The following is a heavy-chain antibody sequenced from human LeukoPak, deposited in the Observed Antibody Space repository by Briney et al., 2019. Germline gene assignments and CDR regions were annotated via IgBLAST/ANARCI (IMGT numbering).Heavy chain of an antibody. CDR2: IYWTGGT. CDR1: SISNYY. Sequence: SETLSFTCTVDSISNYYWTWIRQPPGKGLEWIGYIYWTGGTNYNPSLQSRVTMSVDTSKNHFSLRLRSVTAADTAVYYCARGRGYSGYDLDWYFDLWGRGTLVTVSS. CDR3: ARGRGYSGYDLDWYFDL. J-gene: IGHJ2*01. V-gene: IGHV4-59*01. D-gene: IGHD5-12*01.